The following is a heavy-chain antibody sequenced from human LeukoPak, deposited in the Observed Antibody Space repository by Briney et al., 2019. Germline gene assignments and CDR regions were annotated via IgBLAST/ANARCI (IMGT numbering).Heavy chain of an antibody. J-gene: IGHJ2*01. CDR1: GDSINSNNYN. CDR2: IFYSGST. V-gene: IGHV4-39*07. D-gene: IGHD6-13*01. Sequence: SESLSLTCTVSGDSINSNNYNWGWIRQPPGKGLEWIGSIFYSGSTYYNPSLKSRVTISVDTSKNQFSLKLSSVTAADTAVYYCARVYYSSSYDYWYFDLWGRGTLVTVSS. CDR3: ARVYYSSSYDYWYFDL.